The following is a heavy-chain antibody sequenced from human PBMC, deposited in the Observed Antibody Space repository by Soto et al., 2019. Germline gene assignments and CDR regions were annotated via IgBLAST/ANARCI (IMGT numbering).Heavy chain of an antibody. Sequence: QVQLVQSGAEVKKPGSSVKVSCKASGGTFSSYAISWVRQAPGQGLEWMGGIIPIFGTANYAQKFQGRVTITADESTSTAYLELSSLRSEDTAVYYCARGRGGGSCPHFDYWGQGTLVTVSS. CDR1: GGTFSSYA. CDR3: ARGRGGGSCPHFDY. CDR2: IIPIFGTA. V-gene: IGHV1-69*01. J-gene: IGHJ4*02. D-gene: IGHD2-15*01.